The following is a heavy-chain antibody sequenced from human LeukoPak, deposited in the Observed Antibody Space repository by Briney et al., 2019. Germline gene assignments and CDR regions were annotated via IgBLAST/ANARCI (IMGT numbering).Heavy chain of an antibody. J-gene: IGHJ4*02. D-gene: IGHD3-10*01. CDR2: INHSGST. CDR3: AARWRYYGSGSYYK. V-gene: IGHV4-34*01. Sequence: SETLSLTCTVSGGSISSYYWSWIRQPPGKGLEWIGEINHSGSTNYNPSLKSRVTISVDTSKNQFSLKLSSVTAADTAVYYCAARWRYYGSGSYYKWGQGTLVTVSS. CDR1: GGSISSYY.